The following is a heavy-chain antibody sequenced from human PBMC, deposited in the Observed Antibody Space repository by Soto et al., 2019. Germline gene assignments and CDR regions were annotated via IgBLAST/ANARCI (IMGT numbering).Heavy chain of an antibody. CDR2: ISAYNGNT. CDR1: GYTFTSYG. J-gene: IGHJ6*02. Sequence: ASVKVSCKASGYTFTSYGISWVRQAPGQGLEWMGWISAYNGNTNYAQKLQGRVTMTTDTSTSTAYMELRSLRSDDTAVYYCAKDSVAIVPRRDSKKTLYYYYGMDVWGQGTTVTVSS. D-gene: IGHD4-4*01. CDR3: AKDSVAIVPRRDSKKTLYYYYGMDV. V-gene: IGHV1-18*01.